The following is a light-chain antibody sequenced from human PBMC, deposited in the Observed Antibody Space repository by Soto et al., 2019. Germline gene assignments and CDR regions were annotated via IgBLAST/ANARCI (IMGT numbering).Light chain of an antibody. J-gene: IGKJ5*01. V-gene: IGKV3-20*01. CDR2: GAS. CDR3: QQYGSSIT. CDR1: QSVSRSY. Sequence: ILLTQYPGTLSLSPREKTTLSFRASQSVSRSYLGWYQQKPGQAPRLLIYGASSRATGIPDRLSGSGSGTEFTLTISRLEPEDFAVFYCQQYGSSITFGQGTRLEIK.